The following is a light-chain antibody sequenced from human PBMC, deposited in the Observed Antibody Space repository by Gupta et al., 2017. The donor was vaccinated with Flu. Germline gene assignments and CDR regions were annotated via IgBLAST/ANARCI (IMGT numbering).Light chain of an antibody. V-gene: IGKV2-28*01. CDR2: WGS. J-gene: IGKJ1*01. Sequence: DIVMTQSPLSLPVTAGEPASISCSSSQSLLHRNGYNYLDWYLQKPGQSPQLLIDWGSNRDAGVPDRFSGSGSGTDFTLKISRLEAEDVGVYYCRQALETPRTFGQGTKVEIK. CDR1: QSLLHRNGYNY. CDR3: RQALETPRT.